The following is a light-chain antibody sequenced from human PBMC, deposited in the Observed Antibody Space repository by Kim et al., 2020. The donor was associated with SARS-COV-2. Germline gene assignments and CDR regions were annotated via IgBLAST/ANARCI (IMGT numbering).Light chain of an antibody. CDR1: QGVSSF. Sequence: EIVVTQSPATLSLSPGERATLSCRASQGVSSFLAWYQQKPGQAPSLLIDDASNRATGIPARFSGSGSGTDFTLTISSLEDEDFAVYYWQQRSNWWTFGQGTKVDIK. V-gene: IGKV3-11*01. CDR3: QQRSNWWT. J-gene: IGKJ1*01. CDR2: DAS.